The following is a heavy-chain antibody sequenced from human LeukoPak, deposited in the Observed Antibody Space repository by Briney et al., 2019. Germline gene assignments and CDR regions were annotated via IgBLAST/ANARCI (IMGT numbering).Heavy chain of an antibody. J-gene: IGHJ4*02. D-gene: IGHD6-6*01. V-gene: IGHV1-2*02. Sequence: ASVKVSCKASGYTFTGYYMHRVRQAPGQGLEWMGWINPNSGGTNYAQKFQGRDTMTRDTSISTAYMELSRLRSDDTAVYYCARTSPYSSSFDYWGQGTLVTVSS. CDR1: GYTFTGYY. CDR2: INPNSGGT. CDR3: ARTSPYSSSFDY.